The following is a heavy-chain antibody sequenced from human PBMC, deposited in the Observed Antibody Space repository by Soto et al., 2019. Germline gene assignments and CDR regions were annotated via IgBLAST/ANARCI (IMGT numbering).Heavy chain of an antibody. CDR3: ARERSVGYCITTTCPKPXXXYAMDV. CDR1: GYTFTSYG. J-gene: IGHJ6*02. D-gene: IGHD2-2*01. V-gene: IGHV1-18*01. CDR2: ISAYNGNT. Sequence: ASVKVSCKASGYTFTSYGIXWVRQAPGQGLEWMGWISAYNGNTNYAQKLQGRVTMTTDTSTRTASMELSSLRSDDTAVYYCARERSVGYCITTTCPKPXXXYAMDVWGQGTTVTVSS.